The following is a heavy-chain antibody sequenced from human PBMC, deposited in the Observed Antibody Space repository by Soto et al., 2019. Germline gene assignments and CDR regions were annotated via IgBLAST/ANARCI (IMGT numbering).Heavy chain of an antibody. CDR1: GYTFTSYD. V-gene: IGHV1-18*01. J-gene: IGHJ5*02. Sequence: QVQLVQSGAEVKKPGASVKVSCKASGYTFTSYDISWVRQAPGQGLEWMGWMSTSNGNTNYAQKLQGRVTVTTDTSSSTANMELRSLRPDDTAVYFCARDRNWVDPWGQGTLVPVS. CDR2: MSTSNGNT. CDR3: ARDRNWVDP.